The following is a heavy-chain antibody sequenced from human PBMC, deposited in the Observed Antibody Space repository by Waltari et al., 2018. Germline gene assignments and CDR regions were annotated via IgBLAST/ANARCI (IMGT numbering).Heavy chain of an antibody. V-gene: IGHV3-64*01. CDR2: ISSNGRSK. Sequence: EVQLVESGGGLVQPGGSLRLSCAASGFTLRNYAMPWVRQAPGKGLEYVSAISSNGRSKEYANSVKVRFTISTDNAKNTLYLQMGSLRVEDMAVYYCARDWLSKDVWGKGTTVTISS. J-gene: IGHJ6*04. CDR3: ARDWLSKDV. D-gene: IGHD3-9*01. CDR1: GFTLRNYA.